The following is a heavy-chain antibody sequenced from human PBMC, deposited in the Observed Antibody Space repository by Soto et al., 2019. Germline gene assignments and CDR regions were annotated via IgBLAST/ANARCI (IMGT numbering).Heavy chain of an antibody. Sequence: GGSLRLSCAASGFTFSSYAMSWVRQAPGTGLEWVSAISGSGGSTYYADSVKGRFTISRDNSKNTLYLQMTSPIAADKAVYYCAIDLSDGMDVWGQGTTVTVSS. CDR3: AIDLSDGMDV. V-gene: IGHV3-23*01. J-gene: IGHJ6*02. CDR1: GFTFSSYA. CDR2: ISGSGGST.